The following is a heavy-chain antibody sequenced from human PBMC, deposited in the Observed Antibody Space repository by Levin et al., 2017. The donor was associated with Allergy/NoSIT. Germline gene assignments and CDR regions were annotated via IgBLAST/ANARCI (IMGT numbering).Heavy chain of an antibody. D-gene: IGHD2-21*01. Sequence: GESLKISCKASGYSFTTYYIHWVRQAPGQGLEWMGRINPNSGGTNSAQHFQGRVTMTGDTSVSTAYMELSGLRSDDTAVYYCAREVGDSGTYYFDYWGQGTLVTVSS. J-gene: IGHJ4*02. CDR3: AREVGDSGTYYFDY. V-gene: IGHV1-2*06. CDR2: INPNSGGT. CDR1: GYSFTTYY.